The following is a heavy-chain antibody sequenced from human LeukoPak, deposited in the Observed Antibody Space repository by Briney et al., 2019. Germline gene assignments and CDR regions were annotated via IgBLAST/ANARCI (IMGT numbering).Heavy chain of an antibody. D-gene: IGHD6-19*01. CDR3: ARGVQTGSGWHFDY. CDR1: GYTFTSYD. Sequence: ASVKVSCKASGYTFTSYDINWVRQATGQGLEWMGWMNPNSGNTGYAQKFQGRVTTTRNTSISTAYMELSSLRSEDTAVYYCARGVQTGSGWHFDYWGQGTLVTVSS. J-gene: IGHJ4*02. CDR2: MNPNSGNT. V-gene: IGHV1-8*03.